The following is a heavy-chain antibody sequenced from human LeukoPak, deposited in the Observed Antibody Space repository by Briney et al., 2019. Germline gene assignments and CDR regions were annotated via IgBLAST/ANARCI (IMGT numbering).Heavy chain of an antibody. CDR3: ARKSSGWYKSAEYFQH. J-gene: IGHJ1*01. Sequence: EASVKVSCKASGYTFTGYYMHWVRQAPGQGLEWMGWINPNSGGTNYAQKFQGRVTMTRDTSISTAYMELSRLRSDDTAVYYCARKSSGWYKSAEYFQHWGQGTLVTVSS. CDR2: INPNSGGT. CDR1: GYTFTGYY. V-gene: IGHV1-2*02. D-gene: IGHD6-19*01.